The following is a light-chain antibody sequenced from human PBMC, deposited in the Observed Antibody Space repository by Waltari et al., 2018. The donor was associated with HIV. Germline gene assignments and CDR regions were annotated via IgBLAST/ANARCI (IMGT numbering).Light chain of an antibody. Sequence: QSALTQPASVSGSLGQSITISCSGTSSDVGAYNLVSWYQKYPGKAPKLMIFEVIKRLSGVSDRFSGSRSGNTASLTISGLQTEDEGDYYCCSYSGTGVIFGGGTKVTVL. CDR1: SSDVGAYNL. CDR3: CSYSGTGVI. V-gene: IGLV2-23*02. J-gene: IGLJ2*01. CDR2: EVI.